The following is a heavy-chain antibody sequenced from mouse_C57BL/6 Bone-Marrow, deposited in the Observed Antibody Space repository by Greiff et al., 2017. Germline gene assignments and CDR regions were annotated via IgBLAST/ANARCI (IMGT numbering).Heavy chain of an antibody. CDR3: ARDYYGSSYAWFAY. CDR2: ISSGRSTI. V-gene: IGHV5-17*01. Sequence: DVMLVESGGGLVKPGGSLKLSCAASGFTFSDYGMHWVRQAPEKGLEWVAYISSGRSTIYSADTVKGRFTISRDNAKNTLFLQMTSLRSEDTAMYYCARDYYGSSYAWFAYWGQGTLVTVSA. D-gene: IGHD1-1*01. J-gene: IGHJ3*01. CDR1: GFTFSDYG.